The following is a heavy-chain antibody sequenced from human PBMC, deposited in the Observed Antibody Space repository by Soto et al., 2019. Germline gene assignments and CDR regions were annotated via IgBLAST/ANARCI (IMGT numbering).Heavy chain of an antibody. V-gene: IGHV1-46*02. J-gene: IGHJ4*02. CDR1: GYTLNIYY. CDR3: ARGGHIAVATASFDY. D-gene: IGHD2-21*02. CDR2: IHPSGGGS. Sequence: ASVKVSCKPSGYTLNIYYLHWVRQAPGQGLEWMGIIHPSGGGSTYAQKFLGRVTMTRDTSTSTVFMELSSLRSADTAVYYCARGGHIAVATASFDYWGQGTLVTVSS.